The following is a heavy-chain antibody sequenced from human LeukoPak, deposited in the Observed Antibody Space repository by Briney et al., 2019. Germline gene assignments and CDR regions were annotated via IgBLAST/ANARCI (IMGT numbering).Heavy chain of an antibody. V-gene: IGHV4-39*07. J-gene: IGHJ5*02. CDR3: ARDGVMLEWFPRVWFDP. CDR2: IYYSGST. D-gene: IGHD3-3*01. Sequence: SETLSLTCTVSGGSISSSSYYWGWIRQPPGKGLEWIGSIYYSGSTYYNPSLKSRVTISVDTSKNQFSLKLSSVAAADTAVYYCARDGVMLEWFPRVWFDPWGQGTLVTVSS. CDR1: GGSISSSSYY.